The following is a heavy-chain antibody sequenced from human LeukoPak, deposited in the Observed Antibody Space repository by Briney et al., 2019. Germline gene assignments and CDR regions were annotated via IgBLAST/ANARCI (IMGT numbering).Heavy chain of an antibody. Sequence: PGGSLRLSCAASGFTFSRYSMNWVRQAPGKGLEGVSYISSSSSTIYYADSVKGRFTISRDNAKNSLYLQMNSLRAEDTAVYYCARGPLKTYYYDSSGSKTEYFQHWGQGTLVTVSS. CDR1: GFTFSRYS. V-gene: IGHV3-48*01. CDR3: ARGPLKTYYYDSSGSKTEYFQH. J-gene: IGHJ1*01. CDR2: ISSSSSTI. D-gene: IGHD3-22*01.